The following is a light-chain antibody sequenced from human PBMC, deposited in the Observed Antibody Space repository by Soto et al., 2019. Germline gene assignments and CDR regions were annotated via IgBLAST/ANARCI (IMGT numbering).Light chain of an antibody. V-gene: IGKV1-5*01. CDR2: DAS. J-gene: IGKJ1*01. Sequence: DIQLTQSPSTLSAYVGDRVTITCRARQSISRWLAWYQQKPGKAPKLLIYDASILESGVPSRFSGSGSGTEFTLTISSLQPDDFATYYCQHYNSYSEAFGQGTKVDIK. CDR3: QHYNSYSEA. CDR1: QSISRW.